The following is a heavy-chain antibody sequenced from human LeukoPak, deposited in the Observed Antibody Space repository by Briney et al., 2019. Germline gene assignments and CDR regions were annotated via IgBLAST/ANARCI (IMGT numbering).Heavy chain of an antibody. V-gene: IGHV4-39*07. CDR1: GGSISSSSYY. D-gene: IGHD6-6*01. CDR2: IYYSGST. Sequence: SETLSLTCTVSGGSISSSSYYWGWIRQPPGKGLEWIGSIYYSGSTYYSPSLKSRVTISVDTSKNQFSLKLTAVTAADTAVYYCAREVGSSSHYYAVDVWGRGTTVTVSS. J-gene: IGHJ6*02. CDR3: AREVGSSSHYYAVDV.